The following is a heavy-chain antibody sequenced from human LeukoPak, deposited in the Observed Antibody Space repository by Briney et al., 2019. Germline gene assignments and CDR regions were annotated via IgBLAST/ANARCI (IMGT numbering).Heavy chain of an antibody. CDR3: ARDDFWSGYYTGVSPKNWFDP. Sequence: GASVKVSCKASGYTFTGYYMHWVRQAPGKGLEWMGWINPNSGGTNYAQKFQGRVTMTRDTSIRTAYMELSRLRSDDTAVYYCARDDFWSGYYTGVSPKNWFDPWGQGTLVTVSS. D-gene: IGHD3-3*01. CDR1: GYTFTGYY. V-gene: IGHV1-2*02. J-gene: IGHJ5*02. CDR2: INPNSGGT.